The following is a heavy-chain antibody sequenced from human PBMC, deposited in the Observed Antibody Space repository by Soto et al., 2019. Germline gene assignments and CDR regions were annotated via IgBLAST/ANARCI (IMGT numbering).Heavy chain of an antibody. D-gene: IGHD3-10*01. J-gene: IGHJ6*03. CDR2: IKQDGSEK. V-gene: IGHV3-7*01. Sequence: GSLRLSCAASGFTFISYWMSWVRQAPGKGLEWVANIKQDGSEKYYVDSVKGRFTISRDNAKNSLYLQMNSLRAEDTAVYYCAGGSGSYLYYYMDVWGKGTTVIVSS. CDR3: AGGSGSYLYYYMDV. CDR1: GFTFISYW.